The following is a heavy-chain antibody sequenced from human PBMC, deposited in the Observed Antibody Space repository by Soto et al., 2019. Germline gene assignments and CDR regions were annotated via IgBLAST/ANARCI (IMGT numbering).Heavy chain of an antibody. CDR3: ARHIVGSTKSIDS. D-gene: IGHD1-26*01. CDR2: ISHIGTT. Sequence: SETLSLTCGVSGDSITNSNWWLWVRQPPGRGLDWIGQISHIGTTQYNSSLKSRVTISVDKSENQFSLKLTSVTAPDTAVYYCARHIVGSTKSIDSWGQGTLVTVSS. J-gene: IGHJ4*02. V-gene: IGHV4-4*02. CDR1: GDSITNSNW.